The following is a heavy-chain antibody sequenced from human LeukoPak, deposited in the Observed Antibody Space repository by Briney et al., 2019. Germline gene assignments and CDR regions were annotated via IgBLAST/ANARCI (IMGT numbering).Heavy chain of an antibody. CDR2: INPNTGGT. CDR3: ARSPRDFWSGDY. V-gene: IGHV1-2*02. D-gene: IGHD3-3*01. J-gene: IGHJ4*02. CDR1: GYTFTGYY. Sequence: GASVKVSCKASGYTFTGYYIHWVRQAPGLGLEWMGWINPNTGGTNYEQRFQGRVTMTRDTSISTAYMELSRLKSDDTAIYYCARSPRDFWSGDYWGQGTLVTVSS.